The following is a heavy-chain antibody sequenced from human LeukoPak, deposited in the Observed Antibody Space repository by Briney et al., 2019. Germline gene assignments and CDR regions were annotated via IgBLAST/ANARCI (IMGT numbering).Heavy chain of an antibody. J-gene: IGHJ5*02. CDR3: ARHGTVVVVPAASGDWFDP. Sequence: KPSETLSLTCTVSGGSISSYYWSWIRQPPGKGLEWIGYIYYSGSTNYNPSLKSRVTISVDTSKNQFSLKLSSVTAADTAVYYCARHGTVVVVPAASGDWFDPWGQGTLVTVSS. CDR2: IYYSGST. V-gene: IGHV4-59*08. CDR1: GGSISSYY. D-gene: IGHD2-2*01.